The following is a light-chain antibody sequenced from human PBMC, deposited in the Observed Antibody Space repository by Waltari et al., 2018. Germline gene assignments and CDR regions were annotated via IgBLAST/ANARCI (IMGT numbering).Light chain of an antibody. CDR2: DFT. V-gene: IGLV2-14*03. CDR1: ISDVGGYRF. CDR3: SSYTSNSVL. Sequence: QSALTQPASVSGSPGQSITISCTASISDVGGYRFVSWYQQHPAKSPKLMIYDFTNRTSGVSSRFSGSKSGNTASLTISGLQAEDEADYYCSSYTSNSVLFGGGTKLTVL. J-gene: IGLJ2*01.